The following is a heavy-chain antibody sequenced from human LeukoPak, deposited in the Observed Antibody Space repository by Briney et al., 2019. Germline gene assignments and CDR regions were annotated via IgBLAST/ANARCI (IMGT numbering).Heavy chain of an antibody. CDR1: GGSISSGGYY. J-gene: IGHJ6*03. CDR2: IYHSGST. Sequence: SETLSLTCTVSGGSISSGGYYWSWIRQPPGKGLEWIGYIYHSGSTYYNPSLKSRVTISVDRSKNQFSLKLSSVTAADTAVYYCARLYSSSWSYYYYMDVWGKGTTVTVSS. V-gene: IGHV4-30-2*01. CDR3: ARLYSSSWSYYYYMDV. D-gene: IGHD6-13*01.